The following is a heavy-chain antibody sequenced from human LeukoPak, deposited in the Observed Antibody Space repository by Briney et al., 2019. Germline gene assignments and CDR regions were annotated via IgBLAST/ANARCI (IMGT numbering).Heavy chain of an antibody. CDR1: GFTFSSYW. CDR2: IKQDGSEK. CDR3: AREYSSSSGRCFDY. V-gene: IGHV3-7*01. D-gene: IGHD6-6*01. Sequence: GGSLTLSCAASGFTFSSYWMTWVRQAPGKGLEWVANIKQDGSEKNYVDSVKGRFTISRDNAKNSLYLQMNSLRAEDTAVYYCAREYSSSSGRCFDYWGQGTLVTVSS. J-gene: IGHJ4*02.